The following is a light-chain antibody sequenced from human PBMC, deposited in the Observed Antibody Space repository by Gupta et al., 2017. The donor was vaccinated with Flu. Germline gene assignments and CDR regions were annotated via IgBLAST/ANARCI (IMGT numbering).Light chain of an antibody. CDR1: QSVSSSY. V-gene: IGKV3-20*01. CDR3: QQYGSSPLYS. CDR2: GAS. J-gene: IGKJ2*03. Sequence: IVLTQSPGTLSLSPGERATLSCRASQSVSSSYLAWYQQKPGQAPRLLIYGASSRATGIPDRFSGSGSGTDFTLTISRLEPEDFAVYYCQQYGSSPLYSCGQGTKLEIK.